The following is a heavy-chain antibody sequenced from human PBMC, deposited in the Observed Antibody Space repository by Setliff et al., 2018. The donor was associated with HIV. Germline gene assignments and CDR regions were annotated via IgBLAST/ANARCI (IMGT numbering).Heavy chain of an antibody. Sequence: SETLSLTCAVYGGYFSRSYWSWIRQAPGKGLEWIGQINHNGITHYNPSLETRVTMSADTSKNQFSLRLSPVTAADTAIYYCAKGPRGLSLRYYFDFWAQGSQVTVSS. J-gene: IGHJ4*02. CDR1: GGYFSRSY. CDR3: AKGPRGLSLRYYFDF. V-gene: IGHV4-34*01. CDR2: INHNGIT.